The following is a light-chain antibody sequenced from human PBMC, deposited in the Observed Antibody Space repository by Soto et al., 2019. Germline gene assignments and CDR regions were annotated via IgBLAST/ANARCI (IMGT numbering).Light chain of an antibody. CDR3: QQSYSTPPIT. Sequence: DIQMTQSPSTLSASVGDRVAITCRASQSISTWLAWYQQKPGKAPKLLIYEASSLESGVPSRFSGSGSGAAFTLTISSLQPEDFATYYCQQSYSTPPITFGQGTRLEIK. CDR1: QSISTW. CDR2: EAS. V-gene: IGKV1-39*01. J-gene: IGKJ5*01.